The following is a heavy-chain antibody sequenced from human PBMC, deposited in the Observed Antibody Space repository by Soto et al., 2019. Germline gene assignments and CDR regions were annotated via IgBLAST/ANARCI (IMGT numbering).Heavy chain of an antibody. J-gene: IGHJ5*02. V-gene: IGHV4-34*01. CDR3: ARGRTRYCTNGVCYDSTGWFDP. CDR1: GGSFSGYY. CDR2: INHSGST. D-gene: IGHD2-8*01. Sequence: QVQLQQWGAGLLKPSETLSLTRAVYGGSFSGYYWSWIRQPPGKGLEWIGEINHSGSTDYNPSLKSRVTISVDTSKNQFSLKLSSVTAADTAVYYCARGRTRYCTNGVCYDSTGWFDPWGQGTLVTVSS.